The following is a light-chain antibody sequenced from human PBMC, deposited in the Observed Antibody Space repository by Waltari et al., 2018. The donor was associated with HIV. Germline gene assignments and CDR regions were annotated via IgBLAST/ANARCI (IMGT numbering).Light chain of an antibody. CDR2: VNSDGSL. J-gene: IGLJ2*01. Sequence: QVVLTQSPSASASLGASVKITCTLSSGHTHYAIAWHPQQPETGPRFLMKVNSDGSLTKGDEIPDRFSGSASGPERSLTISSLQSEDEGDYYCQTWGAGIVVFGGGTKLSVL. V-gene: IGLV4-69*01. CDR1: SGHTHYA. CDR3: QTWGAGIVV.